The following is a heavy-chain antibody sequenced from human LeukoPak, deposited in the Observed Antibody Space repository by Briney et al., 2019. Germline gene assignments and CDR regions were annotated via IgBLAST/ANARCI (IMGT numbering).Heavy chain of an antibody. Sequence: SVKVSCKASGYTFTIYYMHWVRQAPGQGLEWMGGIIPIFGTANYAQKFQGRVTITADESTSTAYMELSSLRSEDTAVYYCARESAPPRGDFDYWGQGTLVTVSS. D-gene: IGHD2-15*01. J-gene: IGHJ4*02. CDR1: GYTFTIYY. V-gene: IGHV1-69*13. CDR3: ARESAPPRGDFDY. CDR2: IIPIFGTA.